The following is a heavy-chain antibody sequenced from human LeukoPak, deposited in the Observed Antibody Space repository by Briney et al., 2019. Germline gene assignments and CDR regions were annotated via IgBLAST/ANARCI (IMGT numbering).Heavy chain of an antibody. CDR3: AKGRGLVGSTPSNFDY. D-gene: IGHD1-26*01. Sequence: GGSLRLSCAASGFTFSRYWMHWVRQAPGKGLEWVSGISGSGGSTCSADSVKGRFTISRDNSKKTVYLQMNSLRAEDTAVYYCAKGRGLVGSTPSNFDYWGQGTLVTVSS. CDR1: GFTFSRYW. CDR2: ISGSGGST. V-gene: IGHV3-23*01. J-gene: IGHJ4*02.